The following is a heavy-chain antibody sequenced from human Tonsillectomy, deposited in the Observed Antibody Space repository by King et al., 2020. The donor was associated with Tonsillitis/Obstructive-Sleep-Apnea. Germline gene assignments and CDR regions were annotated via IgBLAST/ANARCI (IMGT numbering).Heavy chain of an antibody. CDR1: GDSVSSNSSA. V-gene: IGHV6-1*01. CDR2: TYYRSKWYH. CDR3: AREGAGFFY. D-gene: IGHD4/OR15-4a*01. J-gene: IGHJ4*02. Sequence: VQLQQSGPGLVKPSETLSLTCAISGDSVSSNSSAWNWIRQSPSGGLEWLGRTYYRSKWYHDYAISVKSRITINPDTPKNQFSLQLNSVTPEDTAVYYCAREGAGFFYWGQGTLVTVSS.